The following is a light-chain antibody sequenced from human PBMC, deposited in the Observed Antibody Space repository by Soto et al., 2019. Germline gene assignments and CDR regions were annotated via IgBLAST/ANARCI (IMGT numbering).Light chain of an antibody. Sequence: QSALTQPASVSGSPGQSITISCTGTSSDVGGYNYVSWYQHHPGKAPKLMIYEVSNRPSGVSNRFSGSKSGNTASLTISGLQAEDEADYYCSSYTGTSTCVFGTGTKVTVL. V-gene: IGLV2-14*01. CDR1: SSDVGGYNY. J-gene: IGLJ1*01. CDR2: EVS. CDR3: SSYTGTSTCV.